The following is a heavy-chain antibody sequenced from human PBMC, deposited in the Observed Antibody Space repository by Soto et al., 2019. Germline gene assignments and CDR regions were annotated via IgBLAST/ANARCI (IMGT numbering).Heavy chain of an antibody. D-gene: IGHD3-22*01. CDR2: FDPEDGET. CDR1: GYTLTELS. Sequence: ASVKVSCKVSGYTLTELSMHWVRQAPGKGLEWMGGFDPEDGETIYAQKFQGRVTMTEDTSTDTAYMELSSLRSEDTAVYYCATVLRSPSGFFSPERITMIVVPFDYWGQGTLVTVSS. J-gene: IGHJ4*02. CDR3: ATVLRSPSGFFSPERITMIVVPFDY. V-gene: IGHV1-24*01.